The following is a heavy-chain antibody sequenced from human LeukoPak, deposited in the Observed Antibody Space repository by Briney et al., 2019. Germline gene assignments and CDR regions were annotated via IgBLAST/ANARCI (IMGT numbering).Heavy chain of an antibody. J-gene: IGHJ4*02. CDR2: ISSSGSTI. D-gene: IGHD3-22*01. V-gene: IGHV3-11*04. CDR1: GFTFSDYY. Sequence: GGSLRLSCAASGFTFSDYYMTWIRQAPGTGLEWVSFISSSGSTIYYADSVKGRFTISRDNAKNTLYLQMNSLRAEDTAVYYCAGCGDSSGYYDYFDYWGQGTLVTVSS. CDR3: AGCGDSSGYYDYFDY.